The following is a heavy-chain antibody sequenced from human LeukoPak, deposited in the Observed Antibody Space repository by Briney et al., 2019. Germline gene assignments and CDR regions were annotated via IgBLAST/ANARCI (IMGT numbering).Heavy chain of an antibody. CDR2: IIPIFGTA. D-gene: IGHD3-16*01. Sequence: GSSVNVSCKASGGTFSSYAISWVRQAPGQGLEWMGGIIPIFGTANYAQKFQGRVTITTDESTSTAYMELSSLRSEDTAVYYCARCLNYDYYYYYMDVWGKGTTVTVSS. CDR3: ARCLNYDYYYYYMDV. J-gene: IGHJ6*03. CDR1: GGTFSSYA. V-gene: IGHV1-69*05.